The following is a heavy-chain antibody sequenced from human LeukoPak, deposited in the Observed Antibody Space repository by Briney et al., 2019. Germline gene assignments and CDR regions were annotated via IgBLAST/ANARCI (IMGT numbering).Heavy chain of an antibody. CDR2: INHSGST. Sequence: SETLSLTCAVYGGSFSGYYWSWIRQPPGKGLEWIGEINHSGSTNYNPSLKSRVTISVDTSKNQFSLKLSSVTAADTAVYYCARVSNYVGRRSPDCDYWGQGTLVTVSS. J-gene: IGHJ4*02. CDR1: GGSFSGYY. V-gene: IGHV4-34*01. D-gene: IGHD4-11*01. CDR3: ARVSNYVGRRSPDCDY.